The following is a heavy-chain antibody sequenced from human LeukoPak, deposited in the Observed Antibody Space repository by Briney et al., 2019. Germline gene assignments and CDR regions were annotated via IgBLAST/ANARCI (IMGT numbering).Heavy chain of an antibody. CDR2: ISYDGSNK. CDR3: ARDRHDYVWGSYRLPGY. J-gene: IGHJ4*02. Sequence: GSLRLSCAASGFTFSSYAMHWVRQAPGKGLEWVAVISYDGSNKYYADSVKGRFTISRDSSKNTLYLQMNSLRAEDTAVYYCARDRHDYVWGSYRLPGYWGQGTLVTVSS. V-gene: IGHV3-30-3*01. CDR1: GFTFSSYA. D-gene: IGHD3-16*02.